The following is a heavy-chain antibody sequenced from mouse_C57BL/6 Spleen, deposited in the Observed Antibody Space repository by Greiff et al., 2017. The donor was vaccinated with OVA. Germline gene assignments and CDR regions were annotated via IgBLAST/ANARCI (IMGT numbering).Heavy chain of an antibody. D-gene: IGHD2-1*01. Sequence: VKLMESGPGLVQPSQSLSITCTVSGFSLTSYGVHWVRQSPGKGLEWLGVIWSGGSTDYNAAFISRLSISKDNSKSQVFFKMNSLQADDTAIYYCARKGGYGKQAMDYWGQGTSVTVSS. CDR3: ARKGGYGKQAMDY. CDR2: IWSGGST. J-gene: IGHJ4*01. CDR1: GFSLTSYG. V-gene: IGHV2-2*01.